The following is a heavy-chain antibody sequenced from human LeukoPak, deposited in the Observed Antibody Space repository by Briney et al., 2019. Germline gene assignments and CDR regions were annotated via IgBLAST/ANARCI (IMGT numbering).Heavy chain of an antibody. CDR3: ARDQVVVIVLFDY. Sequence: PGGSLRLSCAASGFTFSNYAMTWVRQAPGKGLEWVSAISASGDTTYYADSVKGRFTISRDNSKNTLYLQMNSLRAEDTAVYYCARDQVVVIVLFDYWGQGTLVTVSS. J-gene: IGHJ4*02. D-gene: IGHD3-22*01. CDR2: ISASGDTT. CDR1: GFTFSNYA. V-gene: IGHV3-23*01.